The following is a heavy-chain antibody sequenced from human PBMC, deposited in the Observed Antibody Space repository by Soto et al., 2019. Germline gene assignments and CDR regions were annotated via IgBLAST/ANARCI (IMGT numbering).Heavy chain of an antibody. CDR2: IDPSDSYT. D-gene: IGHD1-20*01. CDR1: GYSFTSYW. CDR3: ARFCCGDNSSSEMDV. J-gene: IGHJ6*02. V-gene: IGHV5-10-1*01. Sequence: GESLKISCKGSGYSFTSYWISWVRQMPGKGLEWMGRIDPSDSYTNYSPSFQGHVTISADKSISTAYLQWSSLKASDTAMYYCARFCCGDNSSSEMDVCGQGATVTVSS.